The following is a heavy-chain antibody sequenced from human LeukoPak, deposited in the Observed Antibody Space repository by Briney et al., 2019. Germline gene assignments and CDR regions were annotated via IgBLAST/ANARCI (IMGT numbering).Heavy chain of an antibody. Sequence: PSETLSLTCTVSGGSISSYYWSWIRQPPGKGLEWIGYIYYSGSTNYNPSLKSRVTISVDTSKNQFSLKLSSVTAADTAVYYCARSCSSTSCYSDYWGQGTLVTVSS. CDR3: ARSCSSTSCYSDY. V-gene: IGHV4-59*12. CDR1: GGSISSYY. D-gene: IGHD2-2*02. CDR2: IYYSGST. J-gene: IGHJ4*02.